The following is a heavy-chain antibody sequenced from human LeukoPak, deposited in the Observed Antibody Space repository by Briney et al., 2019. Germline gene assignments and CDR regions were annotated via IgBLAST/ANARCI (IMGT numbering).Heavy chain of an antibody. Sequence: GGSLRLSCAASGFTFSSYSMTWVRQAPGKGLEWVSSISSSSSYIYYADSVKGRFTISRHNAKNSLYLQMNSLRAEDTAVYYCARDRSFADAFDIWGQGTMVTVSS. D-gene: IGHD3-16*02. J-gene: IGHJ3*02. CDR1: GFTFSSYS. CDR3: ARDRSFADAFDI. V-gene: IGHV3-21*01. CDR2: ISSSSSYI.